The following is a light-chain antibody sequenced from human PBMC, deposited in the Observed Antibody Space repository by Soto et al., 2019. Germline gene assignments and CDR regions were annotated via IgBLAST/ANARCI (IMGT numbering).Light chain of an antibody. Sequence: EIVLTQSPRTLSLSPGERATLSCRASQSVSSSYLAWYQQRPGQAPRLLIFATSRRATDIPDRFSGSGSGTDFTLAIRRLEPEDFAVYYCHQFGYSPRTFGQGTKVDI. CDR3: HQFGYSPRT. J-gene: IGKJ1*01. CDR1: QSVSSSY. CDR2: ATS. V-gene: IGKV3-20*01.